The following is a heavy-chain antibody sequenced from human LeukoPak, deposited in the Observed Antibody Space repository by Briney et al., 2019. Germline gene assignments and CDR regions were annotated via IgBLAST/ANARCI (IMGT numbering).Heavy chain of an antibody. D-gene: IGHD5-12*01. J-gene: IGHJ4*02. CDR1: GFTFSSYS. V-gene: IGHV3-21*01. CDR3: ARDRGGHDFDLDY. Sequence: GGSLRLSCAASGFTFSSYSMNWVRQAPGKGLEWVSSISSSSSYIYYADSVKGRFTISRDNAKNSLYLPMNSLRAEDTAVYYCARDRGGHDFDLDYWGQGTLVTVSS. CDR2: ISSSSSYI.